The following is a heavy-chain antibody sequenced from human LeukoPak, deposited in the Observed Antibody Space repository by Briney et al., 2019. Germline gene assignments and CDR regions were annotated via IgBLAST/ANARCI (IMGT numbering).Heavy chain of an antibody. CDR1: GFTFSSYW. Sequence: GGSLRLSCAAPGFTFSSYWMHWVRQAPGKGLVWVSCINSDGSSTSYADSVKGRFTISRDNAKNTLYLQMNSLRAEDTAVYYCARDRYYGSYGMDVWGQGTTVTVSS. D-gene: IGHD3-10*01. J-gene: IGHJ6*02. V-gene: IGHV3-74*01. CDR3: ARDRYYGSYGMDV. CDR2: INSDGSST.